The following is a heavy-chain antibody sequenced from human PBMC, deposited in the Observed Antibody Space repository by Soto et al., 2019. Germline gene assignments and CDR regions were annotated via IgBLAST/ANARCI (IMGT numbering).Heavy chain of an antibody. D-gene: IGHD5-12*01. Sequence: GGSLRLSCAASVFTFSSYAMIWVRQASGKGLEWVSAISGSGGSTYYADSVKGRFTISRDNSKNTLYLQMNSLRAEDTAVYYCAKQGYSGYDWNYWGQGTLVTVSS. CDR3: AKQGYSGYDWNY. J-gene: IGHJ4*02. V-gene: IGHV3-23*01. CDR2: ISGSGGST. CDR1: VFTFSSYA.